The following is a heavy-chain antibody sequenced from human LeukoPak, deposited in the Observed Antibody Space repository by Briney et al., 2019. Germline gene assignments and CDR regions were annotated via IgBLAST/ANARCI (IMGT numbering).Heavy chain of an antibody. J-gene: IGHJ4*02. CDR3: ARERYFYGSGSYYIPYYFDY. Sequence: GGSLRLSCAASGFSFSDYLMHWVRQAPGKGLEWVAVTSYDGINKYYADSVKGRFTISRDNSKDTLYLRMHSLRAEDTAVYYCARERYFYGSGSYYIPYYFDYWGQGTLVTVSS. CDR2: TSYDGINK. CDR1: GFSFSDYL. D-gene: IGHD3-10*01. V-gene: IGHV3-30-3*01.